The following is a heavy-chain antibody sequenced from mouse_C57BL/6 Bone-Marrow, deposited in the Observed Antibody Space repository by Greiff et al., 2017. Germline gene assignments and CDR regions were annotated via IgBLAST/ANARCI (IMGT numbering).Heavy chain of an antibody. CDR3: ARDYGSSYWYFDV. J-gene: IGHJ1*03. V-gene: IGHV1-85*01. D-gene: IGHD1-1*01. CDR2: FYPRDGST. Sequence: QVQLQQSGPELVKPGASVKLSCKASGYTFTSYDINWVKQRPGQGLEWIGWFYPRDGSTKYNEKFKGKATLTVDTSSSTAYMELHSLTSEDSAVYCCARDYGSSYWYFDVWGKGTTVTVSS. CDR1: GYTFTSYD.